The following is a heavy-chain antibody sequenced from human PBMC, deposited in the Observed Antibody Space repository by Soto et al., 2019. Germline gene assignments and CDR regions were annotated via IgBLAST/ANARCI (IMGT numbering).Heavy chain of an antibody. D-gene: IGHD2-15*01. Sequence: ASXKVSCKASGYTFTSYGISWVRQAPGQGLEWMGWISAYNGNTNYAQKLQGRVTMTTDTSTSTAYMELRSLRSDDTAVYYCARADGWDCSGGSCSTYYFDYWGQGTLVTVSS. CDR3: ARADGWDCSGGSCSTYYFDY. V-gene: IGHV1-18*01. CDR1: GYTFTSYG. J-gene: IGHJ4*02. CDR2: ISAYNGNT.